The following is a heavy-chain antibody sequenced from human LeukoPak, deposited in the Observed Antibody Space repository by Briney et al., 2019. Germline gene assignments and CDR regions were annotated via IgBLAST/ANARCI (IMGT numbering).Heavy chain of an antibody. CDR1: GGSISSGGYS. J-gene: IGHJ6*02. Sequence: SQTLSLTCAVSGGSISSGGYSWSWIRQPPGKGLEWIGYIYHSGSTYYNPSLKSRVTISVDRSKNQFSLKLSSVTAADTAVYYCARSAGYCSSTSCYAGYYYGMDVWGQGTTVTVSS. D-gene: IGHD2-2*01. CDR2: IYHSGST. V-gene: IGHV4-30-2*01. CDR3: ARSAGYCSSTSCYAGYYYGMDV.